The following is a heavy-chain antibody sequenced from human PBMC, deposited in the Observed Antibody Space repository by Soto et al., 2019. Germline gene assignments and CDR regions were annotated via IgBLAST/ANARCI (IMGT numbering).Heavy chain of an antibody. D-gene: IGHD6-13*01. CDR1: GGSISSYY. Sequence: SETLSLTCTVSGGSISSYYWSWIRQPPGKGLEWIGYIYYSGSTNYNPSLKSRVTISVDTSKNQFSLKLSSVTAADTAVYYCARTPREASCSWGPIVWFDPWGQGTLVTVSS. V-gene: IGHV4-59*08. CDR2: IYYSGST. J-gene: IGHJ5*02. CDR3: ARTPREASCSWGPIVWFDP.